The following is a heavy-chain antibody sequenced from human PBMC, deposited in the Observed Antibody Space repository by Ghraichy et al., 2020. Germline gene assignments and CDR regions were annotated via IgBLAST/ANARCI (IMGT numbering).Heavy chain of an antibody. CDR1: GGSFSGYY. CDR3: TRGWGNYGDYDYGFDY. Sequence: SETLSLTCAVYGGSFSGYYWSWICQPPGKGLQWIGEINHSGSTNYNPSLKSRVTISVDTSNNQFSLKLRSVTTADTAVYYCTRGWGNYGDYDYGFDYWGQGTLVTVSS. CDR2: INHSGST. D-gene: IGHD4-17*01. J-gene: IGHJ4*02. V-gene: IGHV4-34*01.